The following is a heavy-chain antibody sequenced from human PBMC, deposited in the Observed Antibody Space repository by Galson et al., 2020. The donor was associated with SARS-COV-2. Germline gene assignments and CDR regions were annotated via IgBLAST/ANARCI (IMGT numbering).Heavy chain of an antibody. CDR3: ARTISGEYYYV. Sequence: GGSLRLSCAASGFTFSTYNMNWVRKAPGKGLEWVSSISSSSSDIFYADSVKGRFTISRDNAKNSLYLQMTSLRAEDTAVYYCARTISGEYYYVWGQGTTVTVSS. D-gene: IGHD1-26*01. V-gene: IGHV3-21*01. CDR2: ISSSSSDI. CDR1: GFTFSTYN. J-gene: IGHJ6*02.